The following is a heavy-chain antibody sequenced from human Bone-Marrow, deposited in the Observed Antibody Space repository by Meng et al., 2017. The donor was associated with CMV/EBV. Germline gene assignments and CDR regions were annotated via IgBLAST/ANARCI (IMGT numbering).Heavy chain of an antibody. CDR3: ARLTYYYDIGGYFLDY. J-gene: IGHJ4*02. CDR1: GYIFTCCW. Sequence: GYIFTCCWIGWVRQMPGKGLEWMGIIYPDDSDTKYSPSFQGQVTISADKAITTAYLQWSSLKASDTAVYYCARLTYYYDIGGYFLDYWGRGTLVTVSS. D-gene: IGHD3-22*01. CDR2: IYPDDSDT. V-gene: IGHV5-51*01.